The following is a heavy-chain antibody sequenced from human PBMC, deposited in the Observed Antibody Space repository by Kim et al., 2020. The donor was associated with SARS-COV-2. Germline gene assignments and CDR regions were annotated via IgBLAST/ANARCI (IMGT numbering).Heavy chain of an antibody. J-gene: IGHJ6*03. V-gene: IGHV3-30*18. Sequence: GGSLRLSCAASGFTFSSYGMHWVRQAPGKGLEWVAVISYDGSNKYYADSVKGRFTISRDNSKNTLYLQMNSLRAEDTAVYYCAKGGVRYYMDVWGKGTT. D-gene: IGHD3-16*01. CDR2: ISYDGSNK. CDR1: GFTFSSYG. CDR3: AKGGVRYYMDV.